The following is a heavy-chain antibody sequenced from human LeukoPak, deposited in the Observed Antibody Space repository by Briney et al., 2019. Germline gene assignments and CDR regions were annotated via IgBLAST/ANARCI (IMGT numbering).Heavy chain of an antibody. CDR1: GFTFSSYW. V-gene: IGHV3-74*01. Sequence: GGSLRLSCAASGFTFSSYWMHWVRQAPGKGLVWVSRINTGGSSTSYADSVKGRFTISRDNAKNTLYLQMNSLRAEDTAVYYCARARANYYYYYMDVWGKGTTVTVSS. D-gene: IGHD5-12*01. CDR2: INTGGSST. CDR3: ARARANYYYYYMDV. J-gene: IGHJ6*03.